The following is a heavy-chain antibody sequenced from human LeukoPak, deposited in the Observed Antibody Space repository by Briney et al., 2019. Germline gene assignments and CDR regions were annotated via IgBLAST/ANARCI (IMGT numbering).Heavy chain of an antibody. J-gene: IGHJ4*02. V-gene: IGHV3-53*04. CDR1: GFTISNYY. CDR2: IYTGGNT. D-gene: IGHD1-1*01. CDR3: ARGGPATTIDY. Sequence: PGGSLRLFCAASGFTISNYYMSWVRQAPGKGLEWVSVIYTGGNTYYTDAVKGRFTISRHNSKNTLYLQMNNLRAEDTAVYYCARGGPATTIDYWGQGAQVTVSS.